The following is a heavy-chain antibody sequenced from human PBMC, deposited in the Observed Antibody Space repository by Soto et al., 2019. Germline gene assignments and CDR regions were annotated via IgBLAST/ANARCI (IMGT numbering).Heavy chain of an antibody. CDR3: VRGMNPLF. Sequence: EVQLVESGGGLVKPGGSLRLSCAASGFTLRTYTMNWVRQAPGKELEWVSSISISSSDRYYADSVRGRFTISRDNAKNALYLQMNSLRADDTAVYFCVRGMNPLFGGQGTLVTVSS. J-gene: IGHJ4*01. CDR2: ISISSSDR. V-gene: IGHV3-21*06. CDR1: GFTLRTYT.